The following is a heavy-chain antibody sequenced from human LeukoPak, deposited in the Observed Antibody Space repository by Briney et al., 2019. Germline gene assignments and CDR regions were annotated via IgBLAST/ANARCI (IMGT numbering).Heavy chain of an antibody. CDR1: GFTFSSYA. CDR2: IYSGGST. CDR3: ARSEIQLWDYYFDY. D-gene: IGHD5-18*01. J-gene: IGHJ4*02. V-gene: IGHV3-53*01. Sequence: PGASLRLSCAASGFTFSSYAMSWVRQAPGKGLEWVSVIYSGGSTYYADSVKGRFTISRDNSKNTLYLQMNSLRAEDTAVYYCARSEIQLWDYYFDYWGQGTLVTVSS.